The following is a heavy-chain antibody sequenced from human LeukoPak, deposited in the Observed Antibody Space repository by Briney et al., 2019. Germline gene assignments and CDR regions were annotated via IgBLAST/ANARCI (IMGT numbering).Heavy chain of an antibody. CDR3: ARECGGDCYSDY. V-gene: IGHV3-7*01. J-gene: IGHJ4*02. CDR1: GFNFGIYW. CDR2: IKEDGSAK. D-gene: IGHD2-21*02. Sequence: GGSLRLSCAASGFNFGIYWMSWVRQAPGKGLEWVAHIKEDGSAKYYVDSVKGRFTISRENAKNSVYLQMNSLRAEDTAVCYCARECGGDCYSDYWGQGTLVTVSS.